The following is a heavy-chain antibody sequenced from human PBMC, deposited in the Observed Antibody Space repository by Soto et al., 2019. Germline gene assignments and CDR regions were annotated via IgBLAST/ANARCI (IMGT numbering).Heavy chain of an antibody. CDR1: GFTFGSYG. Sequence: QVQLVESGGGVVQPGRSLRLSCAASGFTFGSYGMHWVRQAPGKGLEWVAVISYDGSNKYYADSVKGRFTISRDNSKNTLYLQMNSLRAEDTAVYYCARDLIAAAGSGQGDWGQGTLVTVSS. CDR2: ISYDGSNK. J-gene: IGHJ4*02. CDR3: ARDLIAAAGSGQGD. V-gene: IGHV3-30*03. D-gene: IGHD6-13*01.